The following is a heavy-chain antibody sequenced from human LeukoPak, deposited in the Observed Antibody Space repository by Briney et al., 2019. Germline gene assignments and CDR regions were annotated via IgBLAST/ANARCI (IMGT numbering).Heavy chain of an antibody. Sequence: SETLSLTCTVSGGSISSSSYYWGWIRQPPGKGLEWIGSIYYSGSTYYNPSLKSRVTISVDTSKNQFSLKLSSVTAADTAVYYCASDTYYDFWSGYSYYFDYWGQGTLVTVSS. CDR2: IYYSGST. V-gene: IGHV4-39*07. CDR1: GGSISSSSYY. D-gene: IGHD3-3*01. CDR3: ASDTYYDFWSGYSYYFDY. J-gene: IGHJ4*02.